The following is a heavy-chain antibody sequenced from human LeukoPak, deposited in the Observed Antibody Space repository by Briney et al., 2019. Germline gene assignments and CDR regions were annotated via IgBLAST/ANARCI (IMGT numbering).Heavy chain of an antibody. CDR3: ARDTFADYYDSSGYDYFDY. Sequence: GASVKVSCXASGYTFTIYGISWVRQAHGQGLEWMGWISAYNGNTNYAQKLQGRVTMTTDTSTSTAYMELRSLRSDDTAVYYCARDTFADYYDSSGYDYFDYWGQGTLVTVSS. CDR1: GYTFTIYG. CDR2: ISAYNGNT. V-gene: IGHV1-18*01. J-gene: IGHJ4*02. D-gene: IGHD3-22*01.